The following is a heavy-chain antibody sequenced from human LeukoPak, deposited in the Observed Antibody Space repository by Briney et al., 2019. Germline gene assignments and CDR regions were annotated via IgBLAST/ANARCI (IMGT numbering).Heavy chain of an antibody. J-gene: IGHJ4*02. CDR1: GFTFSSYAM. CDR2: MYLSGTT. D-gene: IGHD3-22*01. V-gene: IGHV4-4*02. CDR3: AGLVGRYSSGFYYYYFDY. Sequence: PGGSLRLSCAASGFTFSSYAMSWVRQAPGKGLEWIGEMYLSGTTHSNPSVKSRVTISIDKSKNQFFLNLSSVTAADTAVYYCAGLVGRYSSGFYYYYFDYWGQGTLVTVSS.